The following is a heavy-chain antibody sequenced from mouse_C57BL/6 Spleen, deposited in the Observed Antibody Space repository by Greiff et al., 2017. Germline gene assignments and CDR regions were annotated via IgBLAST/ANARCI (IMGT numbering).Heavy chain of an antibody. CDR3: ARAQATGYYYAMDY. J-gene: IGHJ4*01. V-gene: IGHV5-16*01. CDR1: GFTFSDYY. Sequence: EVQLVESEGGLVQPGSSMKLSCTASGFTFSDYYMAWVRQVPEKGLEWVANINYDGSSTYYLDSLKSRFIISRDNAKNILYLQMSSLKSEDTATYYCARAQATGYYYAMDYWGQGTSVTVSS. CDR2: INYDGSST. D-gene: IGHD3-2*02.